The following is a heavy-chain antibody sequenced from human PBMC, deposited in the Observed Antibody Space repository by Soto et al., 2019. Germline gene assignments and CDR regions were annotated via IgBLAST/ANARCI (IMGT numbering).Heavy chain of an antibody. CDR1: GDSSAAYY. D-gene: IGHD2-2*01. CDR3: ARDSTSWFLFDT. Sequence: PSETLSLTCSVSGDSSAAYYWNWIRQPPGKPLEWIGYFHNDKSTTYNPSLKSRASISVDSSKRQVSLKISSVTAADTAVYYCARDSTSWFLFDTWGQGVLVTVSS. J-gene: IGHJ4*02. CDR2: FHNDKST. V-gene: IGHV4-59*01.